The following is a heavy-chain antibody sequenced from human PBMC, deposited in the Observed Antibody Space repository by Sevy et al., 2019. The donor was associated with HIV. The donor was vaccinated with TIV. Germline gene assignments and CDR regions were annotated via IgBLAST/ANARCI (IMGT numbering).Heavy chain of an antibody. CDR2: ISYHGSKK. CDR1: GFTFSNYA. J-gene: IGHJ6*02. V-gene: IGHV3-30-3*01. D-gene: IGHD3-10*01. CDR3: ARDLWSSTSCGAFSRGMDV. Sequence: GGSLRLSCAASGFTFSNYAMHWVRQAPGKGLEWVAVISYHGSKKYYADSVKGRFTISRDNSENTLYLQMYSLRAEDTAVYFCARDLWSSTSCGAFSRGMDVWGQGTTVTVSS.